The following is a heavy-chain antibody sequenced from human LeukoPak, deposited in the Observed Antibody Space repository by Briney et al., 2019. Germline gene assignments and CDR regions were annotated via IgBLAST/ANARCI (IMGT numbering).Heavy chain of an antibody. D-gene: IGHD4-17*01. J-gene: IGHJ4*02. CDR3: ARGTTVTTPFDY. CDR1: GYTFTGYY. Sequence: GASVKVSCKAPGYTFTGYYIHWVRQAPGQGLEWMGWISPNSGGRNYAQKFQGRVTMTRDTSVSTAHMELSNVRSDDTAVYYCARGTTVTTPFDYWGQGTLVTVSS. CDR2: ISPNSGGR. V-gene: IGHV1-2*02.